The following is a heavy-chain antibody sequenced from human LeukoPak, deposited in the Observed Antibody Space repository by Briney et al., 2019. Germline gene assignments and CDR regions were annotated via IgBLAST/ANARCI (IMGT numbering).Heavy chain of an antibody. J-gene: IGHJ4*02. CDR3: ARAEPSSPYDH. CDR1: GFTLSGYA. D-gene: IGHD6-6*01. Sequence: GGSLRLSCAASGFTLSGYAMHWVRQAPGKGLEWVSSIDTTSNYIYYADSVKGRFTISRDNARNSLYLQMNSLTADDTAVYYCARAEPSSPYDHWGQGTLVTVSS. CDR2: IDTTSNYI. V-gene: IGHV3-21*01.